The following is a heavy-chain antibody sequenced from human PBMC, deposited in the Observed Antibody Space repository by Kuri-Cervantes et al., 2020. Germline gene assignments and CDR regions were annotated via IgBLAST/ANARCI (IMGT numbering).Heavy chain of an antibody. D-gene: IGHD5-24*01. V-gene: IGHV1-46*01. CDR1: GYTFTSYY. J-gene: IGHJ4*02. Sequence: ASVKVSCKASGYTFTSYYMHWVRQAPGQGLEWMGIINPSGGSTSYAQKFQGRVTMTRDTSTSTAYMELRSLRSDDTAVYYCARDGYNLEGVDYWGQGTLVTVSS. CDR3: ARDGYNLEGVDY. CDR2: INPSGGST.